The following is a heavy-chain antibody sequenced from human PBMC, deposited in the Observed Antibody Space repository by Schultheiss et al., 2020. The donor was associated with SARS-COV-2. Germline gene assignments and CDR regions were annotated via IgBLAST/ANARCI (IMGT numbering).Heavy chain of an antibody. D-gene: IGHD5-18*01. CDR2: INAGNGNT. CDR1: GYTFTSYG. Sequence: ASVKVSCKASGYTFTSYGISWVRQAPGQGLEWMGWINAGNGNTKYSQKFQGRVTITRDTSASTAYMELSSLRSEDTAVYYCARGGYSYGWTYYYYYMDVWGKGTTVTVSS. J-gene: IGHJ6*03. CDR3: ARGGYSYGWTYYYYYMDV. V-gene: IGHV1-3*01.